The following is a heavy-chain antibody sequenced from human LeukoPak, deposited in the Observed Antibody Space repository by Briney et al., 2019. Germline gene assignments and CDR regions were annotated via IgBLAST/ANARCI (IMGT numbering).Heavy chain of an antibody. Sequence: GGSLRLSCAASGFTFSSYSMNWVRQAPGKGPEWVSSISSSSSYIYYADSVKGRFTISRDNAKNSLYLQMNSLRAEDTAVYYCASLAAAGTWFDPWGQGTLVTVSS. CDR3: ASLAAAGTWFDP. J-gene: IGHJ5*02. CDR2: ISSSSSYI. V-gene: IGHV3-21*01. CDR1: GFTFSSYS. D-gene: IGHD6-13*01.